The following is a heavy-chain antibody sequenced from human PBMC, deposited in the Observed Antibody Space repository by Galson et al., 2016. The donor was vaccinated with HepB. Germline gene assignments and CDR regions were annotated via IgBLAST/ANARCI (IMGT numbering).Heavy chain of an antibody. V-gene: IGHV1-69*04. CDR2: IIPILDMT. J-gene: IGHJ6*02. CDR1: GDTFSRFA. Sequence: SVKVSCKASGDTFSRFAISWVRQAPGQTLEWMGRIIPILDMTEYAQRFQGRVTLTADKSTCTAYMELSSLGSEDTAIYYCARDGLAYEFWGDLAGMDVWGQGTTVIVSS. CDR3: ARDGLAYEFWGDLAGMDV. D-gene: IGHD3/OR15-3a*01.